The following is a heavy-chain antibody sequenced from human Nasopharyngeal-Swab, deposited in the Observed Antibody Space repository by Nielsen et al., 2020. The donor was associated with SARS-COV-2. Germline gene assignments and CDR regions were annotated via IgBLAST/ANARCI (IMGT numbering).Heavy chain of an antibody. CDR3: ARDGGSYNDY. CDR2: ISSSSSYI. D-gene: IGHD1-26*01. Sequence: GESLKISCAASGFTFSSYSMNWVRQAPGKGLEWVSSISSSSSYIYYGDSVKGRFTISRDNAKNSLYLQMNSLRAEDTAVYYCARDGGSYNDYWGQGTLVTVSS. V-gene: IGHV3-21*01. CDR1: GFTFSSYS. J-gene: IGHJ4*02.